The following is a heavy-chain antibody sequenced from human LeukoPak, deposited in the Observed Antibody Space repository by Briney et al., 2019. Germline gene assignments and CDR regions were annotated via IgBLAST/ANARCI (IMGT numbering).Heavy chain of an antibody. V-gene: IGHV3-7*04. D-gene: IGHD3-10*01. J-gene: IGHJ3*02. CDR2: IKQDGSEK. CDR3: ARSRIWFGELADAFDI. CDR1: GFTFSSYW. Sequence: GGSLRLSCAASGFTFSSYWMSWVRQAPGKGLEWVANIKQDGSEKYYVDSVKGRFTISRDNAKNSLYLQMNSLRAEDTAVYYCARSRIWFGELADAFDIWGQGTMVTVSS.